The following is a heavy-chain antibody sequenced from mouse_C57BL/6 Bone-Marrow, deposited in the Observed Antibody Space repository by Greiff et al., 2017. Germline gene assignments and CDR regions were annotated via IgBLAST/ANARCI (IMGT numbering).Heavy chain of an antibody. Sequence: DVMLVESGGDLVKPGGSLKLSCAASGFTFSSYGMSWVRQTPDKRLEWVATISSGGSYTYYPDSVKGRFTISRDNAKNTLYLQMSSLKSEDTAMXYCAREGLYYAMDYWGQGTSVTVSS. D-gene: IGHD2-4*01. CDR3: AREGLYYAMDY. V-gene: IGHV5-6*02. CDR2: ISSGGSYT. J-gene: IGHJ4*01. CDR1: GFTFSSYG.